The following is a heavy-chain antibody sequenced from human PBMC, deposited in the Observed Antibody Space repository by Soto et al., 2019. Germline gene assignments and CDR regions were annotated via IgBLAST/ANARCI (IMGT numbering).Heavy chain of an antibody. CDR1: GGTFSRHA. V-gene: IGHV1-69*01. CDR2: IIPIFGTA. Sequence: QVQLVQSGAEVRKPGYSVKVSCKASGGTFSRHAISWVRQAPGQGLEWMGGIIPIFGTANHAQKFQGRVTIIADESTSTVYMELSSLRSEDTAMYYCARGWGYDSNDYYYAYWGQGPLVIVSS. J-gene: IGHJ4*02. CDR3: ARGWGYDSNDYYYAY. D-gene: IGHD3-22*01.